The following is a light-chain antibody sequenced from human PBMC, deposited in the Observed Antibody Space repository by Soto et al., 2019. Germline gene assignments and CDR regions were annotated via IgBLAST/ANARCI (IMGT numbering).Light chain of an antibody. V-gene: IGLV1-40*01. CDR1: SSNIGAGYD. CDR3: QSHDSSLSAYV. J-gene: IGLJ1*01. Sequence: PPSVSGAPGQRVTISCTGSSSNIGAGYDVHWYQQLPGTGPKLLISGNSNRPSGVPDRFSGSRSGTSASLAITGLQAEDEADYYCQSHDSSLSAYVFGTGTKVTVL. CDR2: GNS.